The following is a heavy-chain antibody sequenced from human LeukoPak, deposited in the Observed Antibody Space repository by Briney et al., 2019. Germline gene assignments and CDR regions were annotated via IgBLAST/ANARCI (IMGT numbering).Heavy chain of an antibody. V-gene: IGHV4-39*01. Sequence: SETLSLTCTVSGGSISSSSYYWGWIRQPPGKGLEWIRSIYYSGSTYYNPSLKSRVTISVDTSKNQFSLKLSSVTAADTAVYYCARHGWDGYNSFFDYWGQGTLVTVSS. J-gene: IGHJ4*02. D-gene: IGHD5-24*01. CDR2: IYYSGST. CDR1: GGSISSSSYY. CDR3: ARHGWDGYNSFFDY.